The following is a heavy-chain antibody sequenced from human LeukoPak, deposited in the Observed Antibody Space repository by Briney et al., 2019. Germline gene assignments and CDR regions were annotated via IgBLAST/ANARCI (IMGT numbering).Heavy chain of an antibody. CDR1: GFTFSSYG. V-gene: IGHV3-30*02. CDR2: IRYDGSNK. Sequence: GGSLRLSCAASGFTFSSYGMHWVRQAPGKGLEWVAFIRYDGSNKYYADSVKGRFTISRDNSKNTLYLQMNSLGAEDTAVYYCARATSGSRDGYNWRFDYWGQGTLVTVSS. CDR3: ARATSGSRDGYNWRFDY. D-gene: IGHD5-24*01. J-gene: IGHJ4*02.